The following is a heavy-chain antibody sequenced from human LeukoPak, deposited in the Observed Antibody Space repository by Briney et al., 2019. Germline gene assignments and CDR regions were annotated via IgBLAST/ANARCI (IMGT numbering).Heavy chain of an antibody. J-gene: IGHJ4*02. D-gene: IGHD6-19*01. Sequence: TGGSLRLSCAASGFTFSSFNMNWVRQAPGKGLEWVSSITSSSSFIYYGDSVKGRFTFSRDNAKNSLFLQMNSLRAEDTAVYYCARASWYSSGWYEDSPFDYWGQGTLVTVSS. CDR2: ITSSSSFI. CDR1: GFTFSSFN. CDR3: ARASWYSSGWYEDSPFDY. V-gene: IGHV3-21*01.